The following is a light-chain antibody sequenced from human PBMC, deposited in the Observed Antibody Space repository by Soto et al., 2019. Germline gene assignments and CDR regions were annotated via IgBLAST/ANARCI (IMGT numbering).Light chain of an antibody. CDR2: EAS. CDR1: QNVNSW. J-gene: IGKJ1*01. Sequence: IHMTQSPSTLSASLGYGFTITVRASQNVNSWLGWYQQKPGKAPKLLIYEASSLKSGVPSRFGGSGSGTEFTLTISSLQPDDFAIYYCQQYSSYSWTFGQGTKVDIK. CDR3: QQYSSYSWT. V-gene: IGKV1-5*03.